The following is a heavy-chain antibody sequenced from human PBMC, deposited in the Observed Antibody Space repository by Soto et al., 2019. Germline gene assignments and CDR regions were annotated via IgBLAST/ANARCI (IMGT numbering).Heavy chain of an antibody. CDR2: ISSSSSYI. J-gene: IGHJ5*02. D-gene: IGHD2-2*01. CDR3: ARGSDIVYCSSTSCYWDWFDP. V-gene: IGHV3-11*06. CDR1: GFTFSDYY. Sequence: QVQLVESGGGLVKPGGSLRLSCAASGFTFSDYYMSWIRQSPGKGLEWVSYISSSSSYIYYADSVKGRFTISRDNAKNSLYLQMNSLRAEDTAVYYWARGSDIVYCSSTSCYWDWFDPWGQGTLVTVSS.